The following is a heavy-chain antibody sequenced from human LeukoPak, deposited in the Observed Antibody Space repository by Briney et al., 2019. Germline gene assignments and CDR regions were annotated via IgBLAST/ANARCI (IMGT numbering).Heavy chain of an antibody. Sequence: GGSLRLSCAASGFTFSNSWMNWVRQAPGKGLEWVANIKRDGSEKYYVDSVKGRFTIYRDNAKNSLYLQMNSLRAEDTAVYYCARGFPIDYWGQGTLVTVSS. CDR2: IKRDGSEK. J-gene: IGHJ4*02. CDR1: GFTFSNSW. V-gene: IGHV3-7*04. CDR3: ARGFPIDY.